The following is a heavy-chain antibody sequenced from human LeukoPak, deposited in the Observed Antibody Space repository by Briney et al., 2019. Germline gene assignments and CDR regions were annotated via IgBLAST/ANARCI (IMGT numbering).Heavy chain of an antibody. D-gene: IGHD6-6*01. V-gene: IGHV4-59*08. CDR1: GGSIRSHY. J-gene: IGHJ4*02. CDR2: IHYTGGT. Sequence: SETLSLTCTVSGGSIRSHYWSWIRQPPGKGLEWIGYIHYTGGTNSNPSLKSRVTISVVTSKNQVSLKLSSVTAADTAVYYCARAEMSSSWSRGSNHFDYWGQGTLVTVSS. CDR3: ARAEMSSSWSRGSNHFDY.